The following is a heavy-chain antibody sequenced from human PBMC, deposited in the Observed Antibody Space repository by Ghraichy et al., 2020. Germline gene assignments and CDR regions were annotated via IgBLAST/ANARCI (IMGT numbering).Heavy chain of an antibody. CDR3: ARLPLPRRAAVGGWYFDL. Sequence: GGSLRLSCEGSGFSFSDYSMIWVRLTPRKGLEWVSYITGSSITIFYTDSVKGRFTISRDNAKNTLYLQMNSLRAEDTAVYYCARLPLPRRAAVGGWYFDLWGRGTIVTVSS. CDR1: GFSFSDYS. CDR2: ITGSSITI. J-gene: IGHJ2*01. V-gene: IGHV3-48*01. D-gene: IGHD6-13*01.